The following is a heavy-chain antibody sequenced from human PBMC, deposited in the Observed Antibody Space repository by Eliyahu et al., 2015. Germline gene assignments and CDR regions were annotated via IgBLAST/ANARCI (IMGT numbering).Heavy chain of an antibody. D-gene: IGHD1-14*01. J-gene: IGHJ4*02. CDR2: LYSGGKT. CDR1: GFTFSSTY. CDR3: ARDPDLRHYFDY. V-gene: IGHV3-53*01. Sequence: EVQVVESGGGLIQPGGSLXLSCAASGFTFSSTYMSWVRQAPGKGLEWVSVLYSGGKTYYADSVRGRFTISRDNSMNTLYLQMNGLRADDTALYYCARDPDLRHYFDYWGQGALVAVSS.